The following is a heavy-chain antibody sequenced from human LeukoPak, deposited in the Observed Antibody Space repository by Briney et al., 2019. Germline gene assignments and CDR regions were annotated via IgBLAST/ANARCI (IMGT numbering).Heavy chain of an antibody. Sequence: PSETLSLTCTVSGGSISSTSYYWGWIRQPPGKGLEWIGSIYYSGSTYYNPSLKSRVTISVDTSKNQFSLKLSSVTAADTAVYYCARGESYYDSSGDAFDIWGQGTMVTVSS. D-gene: IGHD3-22*01. CDR3: ARGESYYDSSGDAFDI. V-gene: IGHV4-39*07. J-gene: IGHJ3*02. CDR1: GGSISSTSYY. CDR2: IYYSGST.